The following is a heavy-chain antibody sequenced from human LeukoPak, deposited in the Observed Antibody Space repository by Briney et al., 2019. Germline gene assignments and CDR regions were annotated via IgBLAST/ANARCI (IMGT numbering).Heavy chain of an antibody. CDR2: IYYSGST. V-gene: IGHV4-30-4*01. D-gene: IGHD3-22*01. J-gene: IGHJ5*02. CDR1: GGSISSGDYY. CDR3: ARDYYDSSASNWFDP. Sequence: SETLSLTCTVSGGSISSGDYYWSWIRQPPGKGLEWIGYIYYSGSTFYNPSLKSRVTISVDTSKNQFFLKLSSVTAADTAVYYCARDYYDSSASNWFDPWGQGTLVTVSS.